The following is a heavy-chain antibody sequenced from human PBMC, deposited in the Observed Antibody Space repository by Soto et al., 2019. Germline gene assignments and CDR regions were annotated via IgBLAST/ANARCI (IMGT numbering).Heavy chain of an antibody. CDR3: AGFTMVRGVIIGPLDY. J-gene: IGHJ4*02. Sequence: SETLSLTCTVSGGSISSGGYYWSWIRQHPGKGLEWIGYIYYSGSTYYNPSLKSRATISVDTSKNQFSLKLSSVTAADTAVYYCAGFTMVRGVIIGPLDYWGQGTLVTVSS. D-gene: IGHD3-10*01. V-gene: IGHV4-31*03. CDR2: IYYSGST. CDR1: GGSISSGGYY.